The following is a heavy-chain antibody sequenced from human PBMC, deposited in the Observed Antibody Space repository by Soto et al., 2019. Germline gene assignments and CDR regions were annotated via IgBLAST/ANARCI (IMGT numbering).Heavy chain of an antibody. J-gene: IGHJ4*02. Sequence: SETLSLTCTVSGGSIYTGGFYWSWIRQLPGKGLEWLGYIYYTGSTQYTPSLKSRLTISTDTSDNQFSLRLTSVTAADTAVYYCATSLVTSRTRVDYWGQGTLVTVSS. CDR2: IYYTGST. D-gene: IGHD1-26*01. CDR1: GGSIYTGGFY. V-gene: IGHV4-31*03. CDR3: ATSLVTSRTRVDY.